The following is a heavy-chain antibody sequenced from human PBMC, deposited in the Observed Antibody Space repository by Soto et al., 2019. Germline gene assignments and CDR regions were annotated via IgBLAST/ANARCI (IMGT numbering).Heavy chain of an antibody. V-gene: IGHV1-69*12. CDR1: GGTFSTYA. Sequence: QVQLVQSGAEVKKPESSVKVSCKAPGGTFSTYAISWVRQAPGQGLEWMGGIIPMFGTGNYAPRFQDRVTITADESTNTVYMELSSLRSEDTAVYFCASGIQLWLRRINNGYSGWGQGTLVTVSS. CDR2: IIPMFGTG. D-gene: IGHD5-18*01. CDR3: ASGIQLWLRRINNGYSG. J-gene: IGHJ4*02.